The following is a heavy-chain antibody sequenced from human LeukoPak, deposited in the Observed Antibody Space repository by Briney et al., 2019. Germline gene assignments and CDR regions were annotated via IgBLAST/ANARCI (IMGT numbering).Heavy chain of an antibody. D-gene: IGHD6-19*01. CDR2: IKEDGSEK. Sequence: GGSLRLSCAASGFTFSSYVMSWVRQAPGKGLEWVANIKEDGSEKYYVDSVEGRFTISRDNAKNSLYLQMNSLRVEDTAVYYCARALAVAGTGYWGQGTLVTVSS. J-gene: IGHJ4*02. CDR3: ARALAVAGTGY. CDR1: GFTFSSYV. V-gene: IGHV3-7*01.